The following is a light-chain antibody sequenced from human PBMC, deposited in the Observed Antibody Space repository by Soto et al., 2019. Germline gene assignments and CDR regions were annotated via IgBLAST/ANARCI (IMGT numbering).Light chain of an antibody. J-gene: IGKJ1*01. CDR1: QSVSSN. CDR2: GAS. CDR3: QLYGISPQ. Sequence: EIVLTQSPATLSVSPGERATLSCRASQSVSSNLAWYQQKPGQAPRLLIYGASTRATGIPDRFSGSGSGTDFTLTINRLEPEDFAVYYCQLYGISPQFGQGTKVDIK. V-gene: IGKV3-20*01.